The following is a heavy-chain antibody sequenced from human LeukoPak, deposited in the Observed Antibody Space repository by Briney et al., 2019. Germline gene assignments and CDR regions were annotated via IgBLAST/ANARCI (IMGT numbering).Heavy chain of an antibody. Sequence: GESLKISCKGSGSSFTSYWIGWVRQMPGKGLEWMGIIYPGDSDTRYSPSFQGQVTISADKSISTAYLQWSSLKASDTAMYYCARPQGYCSGGSCYSGEDYFDYWGQGTLVTVSS. CDR1: GSSFTSYW. V-gene: IGHV5-51*01. J-gene: IGHJ4*02. CDR3: ARPQGYCSGGSCYSGEDYFDY. D-gene: IGHD2-15*01. CDR2: IYPGDSDT.